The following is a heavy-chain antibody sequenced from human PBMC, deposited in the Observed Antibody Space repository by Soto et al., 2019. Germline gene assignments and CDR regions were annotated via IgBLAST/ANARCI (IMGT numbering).Heavy chain of an antibody. CDR3: AKVEFLEWLPPSGGDY. CDR1: GFTFSSYA. CDR2: ISGSGGST. V-gene: IGHV3-23*01. J-gene: IGHJ4*02. Sequence: GGSLRLSCAASGFTFSSYAMSWVRQAPGKGLEWVSAISGSGGSTYYADSVKGRFTISRDNSKNTLYLQMNSLRAEDTAVYYCAKVEFLEWLPPSGGDYWGQGTLVTVSS. D-gene: IGHD3-3*01.